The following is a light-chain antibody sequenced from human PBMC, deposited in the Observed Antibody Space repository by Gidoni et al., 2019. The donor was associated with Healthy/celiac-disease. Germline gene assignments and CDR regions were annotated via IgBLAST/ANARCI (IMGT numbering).Light chain of an antibody. J-gene: IGKJ4*01. V-gene: IGKV2-28*01. Sequence: DIVMTQSPLSLPVTPGEPAAISCRSSQSLLHSNGYNYLDWYLQKPGQSPQLLIYLGSNRASGVPDRFSGSGSGTDFTLKSSRVEAEDVGFYYCMQALQTPTFGGGTKVEIK. CDR2: LGS. CDR3: MQALQTPT. CDR1: QSLLHSNGYNY.